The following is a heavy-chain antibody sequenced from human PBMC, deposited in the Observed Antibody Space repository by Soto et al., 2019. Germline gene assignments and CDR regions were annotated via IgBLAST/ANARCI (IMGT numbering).Heavy chain of an antibody. D-gene: IGHD3-10*01. CDR1: GGSISSSSYY. CDR3: ASQREHGSGSHYNRPLDY. J-gene: IGHJ4*02. Sequence: PSETLSLTCTVSGGSISSSSYYWDWIRQPPGKGLEWIGSIYYGGSTYYNPSLKSRVTISVDTSKSQFSLKLSSVTAADTAVYYCASQREHGSGSHYNRPLDYWGQGTLVTVSS. V-gene: IGHV4-39*01. CDR2: IYYGGST.